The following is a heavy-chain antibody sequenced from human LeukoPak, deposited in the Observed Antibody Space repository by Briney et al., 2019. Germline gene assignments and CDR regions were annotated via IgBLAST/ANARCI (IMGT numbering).Heavy chain of an antibody. CDR3: AREILTSGRAFDI. D-gene: IGHD2-8*02. J-gene: IGHJ3*02. V-gene: IGHV4-31*03. CDR1: AGSISSGRYY. CDR2: IYYSGST. Sequence: SETLSFTCTVSAGSISSGRYYWSWVRQHPGKGLEWIGYIYYSGSTYYNPSLKSRVTISVDTSKNQFSLKLSSVTAADTAVYYCAREILTSGRAFDIWGQGTMVTVSS.